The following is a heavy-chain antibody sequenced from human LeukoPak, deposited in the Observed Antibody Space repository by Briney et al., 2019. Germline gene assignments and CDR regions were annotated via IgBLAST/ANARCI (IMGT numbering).Heavy chain of an antibody. CDR1: GFTFSSYA. CDR3: AKVETAAAATLRGFDY. Sequence: AGGSLRLSCAASGFTFSSYAMSWVRQAPGKGLEWVSSIGGSGGSTYYADSVMGRFTISRDNSKNTLYLQMNSLRAEDTAVYYCAKVETAAAATLRGFDYWGQGTLVTVSS. CDR2: IGGSGGST. V-gene: IGHV3-23*01. D-gene: IGHD6-13*01. J-gene: IGHJ4*02.